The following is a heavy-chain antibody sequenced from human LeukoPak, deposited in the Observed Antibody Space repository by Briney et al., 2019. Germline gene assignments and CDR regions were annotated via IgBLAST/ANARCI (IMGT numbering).Heavy chain of an antibody. D-gene: IGHD2-2*01. CDR3: ARDSNSFSLYYYYYMDV. V-gene: IGHV4-59*01. CDR2: IDHTGTT. J-gene: IGHJ6*03. CDR1: DDSITIYY. Sequence: SETLSLTCSVSDDSITIYYWTWIRQPPGKGLEWIGYIDHTGTTNYNPSLNSRVTISRDTSKNHFSLQLSSVTAADTAVYYCARDSNSFSLYYYYYMDVWGKGTTVTVSS.